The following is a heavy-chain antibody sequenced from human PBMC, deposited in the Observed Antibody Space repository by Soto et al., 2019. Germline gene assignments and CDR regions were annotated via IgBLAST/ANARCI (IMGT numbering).Heavy chain of an antibody. J-gene: IGHJ6*02. CDR1: GYTFTSYG. D-gene: IGHD6-19*01. V-gene: IGHV1-18*04. CDR3: ARDDSSGWTILGGNYYYYYGMDV. CDR2: ISAYNGNT. Sequence: GASVKVSCKASGYTFTSYGISWVRQAPGQGLEWMGWISAYNGNTNYAQKLQGRVTMTTDTSTSTAYMELRSLRSDDTAVYYCARDDSSGWTILGGNYYYYYGMDVWGQGTTVTVSS.